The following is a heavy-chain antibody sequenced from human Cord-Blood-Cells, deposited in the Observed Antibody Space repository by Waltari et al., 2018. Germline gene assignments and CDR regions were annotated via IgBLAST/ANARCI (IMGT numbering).Heavy chain of an antibody. CDR3: ARVFLSTYYTVTKAFDN. J-gene: IGHJ3*02. V-gene: IGHV1-2*02. CDR1: GYTFTGYY. CDR2: INPNSGGT. Sequence: QVQLVQSGAEVKKPGASVKVSCQASGYTFTGYYMHWVRQAPGQGLEWMGWINPNSGGTNYAQKFQGRVTMTRDTSISTAYMELSRLRSDDTAVYYCARVFLSTYYTVTKAFDNWGQGTMVTVSS. D-gene: IGHD4-17*01.